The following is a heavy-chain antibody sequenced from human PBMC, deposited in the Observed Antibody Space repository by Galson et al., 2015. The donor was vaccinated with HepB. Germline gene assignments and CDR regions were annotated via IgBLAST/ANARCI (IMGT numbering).Heavy chain of an antibody. D-gene: IGHD2/OR15-2a*01. V-gene: IGHV3-23*01. CDR3: AKGSPTSFYHYYMDV. J-gene: IGHJ6*03. CDR1: GLTLETYD. Sequence: SLRLSCAASGLTLETYDISWVRQAPGRGLQWVSAISEHDISTHYADPVKGRFTISRQKSKNMVFLQMNRLKVEDTAVYYCAKGSPTSFYHYYMDVWGKGTTVTVSS. CDR2: ISEHDIST.